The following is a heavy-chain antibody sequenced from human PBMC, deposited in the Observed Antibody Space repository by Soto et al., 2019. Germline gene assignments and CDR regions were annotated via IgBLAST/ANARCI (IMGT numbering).Heavy chain of an antibody. CDR2: IYYSGST. Sequence: SETLSLTCTVSGGSISSSSYYWGWIRQPPGKGLEWIGSIYYSGSTYYNPSLKSRVTISVDTSKNQFSLKLSSVTAADTAVYYCARDVYYDSSGYGFDYWGQGTLVTVSS. CDR3: ARDVYYDSSGYGFDY. J-gene: IGHJ4*02. CDR1: GGSISSSSYY. V-gene: IGHV4-39*02. D-gene: IGHD3-22*01.